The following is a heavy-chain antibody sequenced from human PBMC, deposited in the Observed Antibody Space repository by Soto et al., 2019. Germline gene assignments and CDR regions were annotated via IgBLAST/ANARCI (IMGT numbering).Heavy chain of an antibody. D-gene: IGHD2-15*01. Sequence: ASETLSLTCAVSGDSISSYYCMWIRQPPGKGLEYIGYLYYGRSANYNPSLKSRVTLSVDTSTNQFSLKLTSVTAAGSAVYYCARGVRLFRGSFDPWGQGTLVTVSS. CDR1: GDSISSYY. CDR3: ARGVRLFRGSFDP. J-gene: IGHJ5*02. CDR2: LYYGRSA. V-gene: IGHV4-59*12.